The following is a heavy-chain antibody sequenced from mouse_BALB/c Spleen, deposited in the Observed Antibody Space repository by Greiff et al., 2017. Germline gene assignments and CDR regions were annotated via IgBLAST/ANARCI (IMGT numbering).Heavy chain of an antibody. CDR2: IYPGDGDT. V-gene: IGHV1-80*01. J-gene: IGHJ4*01. Sequence: QVQLQQSGAELVRPGSSVKISCKASGYAFSSYWMNWVKQRPGQGLEWIGQIYPGDGDTNYNGKFKGKATLTAYKSSSTAYMQLSSLTSEDSAVYFCASDYAMDYWGQGTSVTVSS. CDR3: ASDYAMDY. CDR1: GYAFSSYW.